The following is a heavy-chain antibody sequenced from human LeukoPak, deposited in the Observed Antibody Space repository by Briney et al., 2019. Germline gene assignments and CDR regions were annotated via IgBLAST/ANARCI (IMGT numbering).Heavy chain of an antibody. D-gene: IGHD6-13*01. CDR3: ARGVYIAAAQYAY. CDR1: GGSIGTYS. J-gene: IGHJ4*02. Sequence: SETLSLTCTVSGGSIGTYSWNWVRHPPGKGLEWIGYIYYSGTTNYNPSLKSRVTISVDTSKNQFSLKLSSVTAADTAVYYCARGVYIAAAQYAYWGQGTLVTASS. V-gene: IGHV4-59*01. CDR2: IYYSGTT.